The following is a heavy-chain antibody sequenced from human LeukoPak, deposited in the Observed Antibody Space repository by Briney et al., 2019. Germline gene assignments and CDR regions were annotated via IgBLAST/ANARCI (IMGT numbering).Heavy chain of an antibody. CDR2: IKQDGSEK. Sequence: GGSLRLSCAASGFTFSTYWMTWVRQAPGKGLEWVANIKQDGSEKYYVDSVKGRFTISRDNAKNSRYLQMNSLRAEDTAVYYCARGTWGPHFWGQGTLVTVSS. CDR1: GFTFSTYW. J-gene: IGHJ4*02. D-gene: IGHD7-27*01. V-gene: IGHV3-7*01. CDR3: ARGTWGPHF.